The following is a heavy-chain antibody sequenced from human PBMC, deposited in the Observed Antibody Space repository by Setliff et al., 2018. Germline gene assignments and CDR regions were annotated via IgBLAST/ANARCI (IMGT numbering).Heavy chain of an antibody. CDR3: TTPDYDSSGYYYRDY. CDR1: GFIFSGYT. D-gene: IGHD3-22*01. Sequence: PGGSLRLSCAASGFIFSGYTMNWVRQAPGRGLEWVSSISSSSNYIYYADSVKGRFTISRDNAKNSLYLQMNSLKTEDTAVYYCTTPDYDSSGYYYRDYWGQGTLVTAPQ. V-gene: IGHV3-21*04. CDR2: ISSSSNYI. J-gene: IGHJ4*02.